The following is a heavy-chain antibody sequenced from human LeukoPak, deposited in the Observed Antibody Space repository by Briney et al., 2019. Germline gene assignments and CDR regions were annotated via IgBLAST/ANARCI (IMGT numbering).Heavy chain of an antibody. V-gene: IGHV3-30*18. J-gene: IGHJ3*02. CDR1: GFTFSSYG. CDR3: AKEYGDYYVRRRKGAFDI. D-gene: IGHD4-17*01. Sequence: PGRSLRLSCAASGFTFSSYGMHWVRQAPGKGLEWVAVISYDGSNKYYADSVKGRFTISRDNSKNTLYLQMNSLRAEDTAVYYCAKEYGDYYVRRRKGAFDIWGQGTMVTVSS. CDR2: ISYDGSNK.